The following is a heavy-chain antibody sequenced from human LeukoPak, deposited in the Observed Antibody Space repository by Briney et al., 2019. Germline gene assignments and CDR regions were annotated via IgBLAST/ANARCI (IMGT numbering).Heavy chain of an antibody. CDR3: AKDFNTREIRWLHNPSAFDI. V-gene: IGHV3-7*01. D-gene: IGHD5-24*01. J-gene: IGHJ3*02. CDR2: IKQDGSEK. Sequence: QPGGSLRLSCAASGFTFSSYWMSWVRQAPGKGLEWVANIKQDGSEKYYVDSVKGRFTISRDNAKNSLYLQMNSLRAEDTAVYYCAKDFNTREIRWLHNPSAFDIWGQGTMVTVSS. CDR1: GFTFSSYW.